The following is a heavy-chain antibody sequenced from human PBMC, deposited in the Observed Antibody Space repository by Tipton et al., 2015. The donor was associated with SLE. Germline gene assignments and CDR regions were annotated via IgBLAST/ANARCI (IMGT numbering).Heavy chain of an antibody. Sequence: TLSLTCTVSGYSISSGYYWGWIRQPPGKGLEWIGSIYHSGSTYYNPSLKSRVTISVDTSKNQFSLKLSSVTAADTAVYYCARASRPFDYWGQGTPVTVSS. CDR1: GYSISSGYY. CDR3: ARASRPFDY. CDR2: IYHSGST. J-gene: IGHJ4*02. V-gene: IGHV4-38-2*02.